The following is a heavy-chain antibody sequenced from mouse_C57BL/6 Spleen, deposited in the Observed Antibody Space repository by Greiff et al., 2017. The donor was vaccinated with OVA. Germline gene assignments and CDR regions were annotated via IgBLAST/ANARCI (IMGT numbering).Heavy chain of an antibody. J-gene: IGHJ1*03. CDR3: ARVYYSGSSPYWYFEV. CDR2: IDPANGNT. CDR1: GFNIKNTY. Sequence: VQLQQSVAELVRPGASVKLSCTASGFNIKNTYMHWVKQRPEQGLEWIGRIDPANGNTKYAPKFQGKATITADTSSNTAYLQLSSLTSEDTAIYYCARVYYSGSSPYWYFEVWGTGTTVTVSS. V-gene: IGHV14-3*01. D-gene: IGHD1-1*01.